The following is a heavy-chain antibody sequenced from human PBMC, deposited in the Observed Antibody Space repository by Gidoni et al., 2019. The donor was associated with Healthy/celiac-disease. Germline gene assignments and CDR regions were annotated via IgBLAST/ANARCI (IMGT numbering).Heavy chain of an antibody. D-gene: IGHD3-10*01. V-gene: IGHV4-34*01. CDR2: IKHSGST. CDR1: GGSFSCYY. CDR3: ARGGRRMPVKRPADY. J-gene: IGHJ4*02. Sequence: QVQLQQWGAGLWKPSETLSLTCAVYGGSFSCYYWSWIRQPPGKGLEWIGEIKHSGSTNYNPSRKSPVTISVDTSKNQFSLKLSSVTAADTAVYYCARGGRRMPVKRPADYWGQGTLVTVSS.